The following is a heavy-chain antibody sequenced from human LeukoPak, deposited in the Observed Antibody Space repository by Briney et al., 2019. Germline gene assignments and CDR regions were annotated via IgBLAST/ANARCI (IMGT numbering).Heavy chain of an antibody. CDR1: GFTFSNYA. J-gene: IGHJ4*02. V-gene: IGHV3-30*04. CDR2: VSDDGRNK. CDR3: ARDDPESTTTPFGY. Sequence: GGSLRLSCAASGFTFSNYAMHWVRQAPGKGLEWVAVVSDDGRNKYYADSVKGRFSISRDNSKNTLFLQMNSLRAEDTAIYYCARDDPESTTTPFGYWGQGTLVTVSS. D-gene: IGHD4-17*01.